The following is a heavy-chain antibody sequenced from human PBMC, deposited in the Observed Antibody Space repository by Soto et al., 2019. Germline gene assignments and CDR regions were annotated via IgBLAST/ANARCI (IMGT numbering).Heavy chain of an antibody. V-gene: IGHV4-38-2*02. CDR2: IHHSGST. CDR3: ARDPRSGSYTLDP. D-gene: IGHD3-10*01. CDR1: GYSIRSGYY. J-gene: IGHJ5*02. Sequence: SETLSLTCAVSGYSIRSGYYWGWIRQPPGKGLEWIGSIHHSGSTYYNPSLRSRVTISVDTPKNQFSLKLSSVTAADTAVYSCARDPRSGSYTLDPWGQGTMVAVSS.